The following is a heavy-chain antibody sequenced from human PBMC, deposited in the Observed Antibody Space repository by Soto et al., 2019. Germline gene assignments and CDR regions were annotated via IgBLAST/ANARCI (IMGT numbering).Heavy chain of an antibody. V-gene: IGHV4-34*01. CDR1: GGSFSGYY. CDR2: INHSGST. D-gene: IGHD3-9*01. J-gene: IGHJ4*02. Sequence: PSETLSLTCAVYGGSFSGYYWSWIRQPPGKGLEWIGEINHSGSTNYNPSLKSRVTISVDTSKNQFSLKLSSVTAADTAVYYCARDLDILTGYYRTLDYWGQGTLVTVSS. CDR3: ARDLDILTGYYRTLDY.